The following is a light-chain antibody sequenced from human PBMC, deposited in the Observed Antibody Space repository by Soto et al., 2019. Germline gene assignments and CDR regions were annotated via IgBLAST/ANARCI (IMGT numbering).Light chain of an antibody. CDR3: QQSYSTPLT. Sequence: DIQMTQSPSSLSASVGDTVIITCRASQTINSYLSWYQHKPGKAPKLLIYAASSLQSGVPSRFSGRGSGTDFTLIINSLQPDDFATYYCQQSYSTPLTFGGGTKVEI. CDR2: AAS. V-gene: IGKV1-39*01. J-gene: IGKJ4*01. CDR1: QTINSY.